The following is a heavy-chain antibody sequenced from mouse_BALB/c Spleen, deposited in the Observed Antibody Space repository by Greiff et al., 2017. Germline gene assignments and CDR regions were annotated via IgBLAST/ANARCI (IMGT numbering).Heavy chain of an antibody. J-gene: IGHJ3*01. CDR1: GYSITSGYY. V-gene: IGHV3-6*02. Sequence: DVQLQESGPGLVKPSQSLSLTCSVTGYSITSGYYWNWIRQFPGNKLEWMGYISYDGSNNYNPSLKNRISITRDTSKNQFFLKLNSVTTEDTATYYCARSYYGNYPAWFAYWGQGTLVTVSA. CDR3: ARSYYGNYPAWFAY. CDR2: ISYDGSN. D-gene: IGHD2-10*01.